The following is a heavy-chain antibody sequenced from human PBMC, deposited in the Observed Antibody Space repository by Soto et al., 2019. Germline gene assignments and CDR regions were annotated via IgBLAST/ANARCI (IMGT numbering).Heavy chain of an antibody. CDR3: AKLMITFGGVSEPFDY. CDR1: GGSISSSSYY. CDR2: IYYSGST. Sequence: QLQLQESGPGLVKTSETRSLTCTVSGGSISSSSYYWGWIRQPPGKGLEWIGSIYYSGSTYYNPSLKSRVTISVDTSKNQFSLKMSSVTAADTAVYYCAKLMITFGGVSEPFDYWGQGTLVTVSS. J-gene: IGHJ4*02. D-gene: IGHD3-16*01. V-gene: IGHV4-39*01.